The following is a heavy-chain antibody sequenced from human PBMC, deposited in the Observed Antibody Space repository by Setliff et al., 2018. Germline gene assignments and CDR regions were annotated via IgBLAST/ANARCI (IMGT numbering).Heavy chain of an antibody. D-gene: IGHD4-17*01. J-gene: IGHJ4*02. CDR1: GFSLNSFR. Sequence: PGGSLRLSCAASGFSLNSFRMTWIRQPPGKGLEWVSSISSTGDDIYYTDPVKGRFTISRDNAENSLYLQMNNLRAEDTAMYYCARDDFGDYFFSFWGRGTLVTVSS. CDR2: ISSTGDDI. CDR3: ARDDFGDYFFSF. V-gene: IGHV3-21*01.